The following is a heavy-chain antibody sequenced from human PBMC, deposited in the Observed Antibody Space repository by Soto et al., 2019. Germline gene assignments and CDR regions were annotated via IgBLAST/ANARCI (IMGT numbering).Heavy chain of an antibody. CDR3: ARDPKTSGGQHWAFNYFDS. CDR2: ISYDGTNK. D-gene: IGHD7-27*01. V-gene: IGHV3-30-3*01. CDR1: GFSFSISP. Sequence: PGGSLRLSCAASGFSFSISPMHWVRQAPGKGPEWVALISYDGTNKFYADSVKGRFTISRDNSKSTLYLQVHSLRPEDAAVYYCARDPKTSGGQHWAFNYFDSWGQGTLVTVS. J-gene: IGHJ4*02.